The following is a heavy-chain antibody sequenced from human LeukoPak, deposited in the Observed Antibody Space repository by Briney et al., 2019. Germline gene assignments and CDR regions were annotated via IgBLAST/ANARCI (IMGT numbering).Heavy chain of an antibody. V-gene: IGHV5-10-1*01. CDR1: GYSFSSYW. J-gene: IGHJ4*02. D-gene: IGHD3-10*01. CDR2: IDPYDSNS. CDR3: ARQSRDGSKTRGYYFDY. Sequence: GESLRISCKTSGYSFSSYWISWVRQMPGKGLEYMGRIDPYDSNSNYSPSFQGHVTISADKSINTAYPQWSSLKASDTAMYYCARQSRDGSKTRGYYFDYWGQGTLVTVSS.